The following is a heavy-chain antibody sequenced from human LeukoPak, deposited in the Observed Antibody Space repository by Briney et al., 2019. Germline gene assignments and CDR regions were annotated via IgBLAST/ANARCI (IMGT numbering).Heavy chain of an antibody. Sequence: GGSLRLSCAASGYTFSSYGMHWVRQAPGKGLEWVALISYDGSNKYYADSVKGRFTISRDNSKNTLYLQMNSLRAEDTAVYYCAREGRDKSYSYGIGIDHWGQGTLVTVSS. CDR2: ISYDGSNK. J-gene: IGHJ4*02. D-gene: IGHD5-18*01. V-gene: IGHV3-30*03. CDR1: GYTFSSYG. CDR3: AREGRDKSYSYGIGIDH.